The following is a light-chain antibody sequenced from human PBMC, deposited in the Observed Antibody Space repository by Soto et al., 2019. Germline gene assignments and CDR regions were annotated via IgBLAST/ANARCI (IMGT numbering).Light chain of an antibody. Sequence: QSVLTQPPSVSGAPGQRVTISCTGSSSNIGTGYYVHWYQQLPRTAPKLLIYGNSNRPSGVPDRFSGSESGASASLAITGIPAEDEADYYCQSYDSSLSGSVFGGGTKLTVL. CDR2: GNS. CDR3: QSYDSSLSGSV. CDR1: SSNIGTGYY. V-gene: IGLV1-40*01. J-gene: IGLJ3*02.